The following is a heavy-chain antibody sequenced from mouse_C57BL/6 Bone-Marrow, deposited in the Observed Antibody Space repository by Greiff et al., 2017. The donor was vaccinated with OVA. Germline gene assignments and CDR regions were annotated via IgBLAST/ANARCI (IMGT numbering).Heavy chain of an antibody. Sequence: EVMLVESGGGLVKPGGSLKLSCAASGFTFSDYGMHWVRQAPEKGLEWVAYISSGSSTIYYADTVKGRFTISRDNAKNTLFLQMTSLRSEDTAMYYCASGTVPYYFDYWGQGTTLTVSS. CDR2: ISSGSSTI. D-gene: IGHD1-1*01. CDR3: ASGTVPYYFDY. V-gene: IGHV5-17*01. CDR1: GFTFSDYG. J-gene: IGHJ2*01.